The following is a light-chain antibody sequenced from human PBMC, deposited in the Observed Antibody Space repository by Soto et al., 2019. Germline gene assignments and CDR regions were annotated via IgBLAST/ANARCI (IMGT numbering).Light chain of an antibody. CDR2: WAS. V-gene: IGKV4-1*01. CDR3: QQYYSTPYT. CDR1: QSVLYSSNNKNY. Sequence: DIVMTQSPDSLAVSLGERATINCKSSQSVLYSSNNKNYLAWYQQKPGQPPNLLIYWASTRESGVPDRLSGIGSGTEFTLTISSLQAEDGAVYYSQQYYSTPYTFGQGTQLEIK. J-gene: IGKJ2*01.